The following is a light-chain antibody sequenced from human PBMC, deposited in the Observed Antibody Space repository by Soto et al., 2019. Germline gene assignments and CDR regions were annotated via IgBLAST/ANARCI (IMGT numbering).Light chain of an antibody. V-gene: IGLV1-44*01. CDR1: SSNIGSNS. J-gene: IGLJ2*01. Sequence: QSVLTQPPSASGTPGQRVSISCSGSSSNIGSNSVNWYQQLPGTAPKLLIYSDSQRPSGVPGRFSGSKSGTSASLAISGRQSEDEADYYCAAWDDSLNVVFGGGTKVTVL. CDR3: AAWDDSLNVV. CDR2: SDS.